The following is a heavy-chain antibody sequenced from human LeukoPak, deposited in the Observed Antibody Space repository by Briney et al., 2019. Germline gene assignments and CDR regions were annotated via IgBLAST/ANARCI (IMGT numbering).Heavy chain of an antibody. D-gene: IGHD3-10*01. CDR1: GFTFSSYW. Sequence: PGGSLRLSCAASGFTFSSYWMSWVRQAPGKGLEWVANIKQDGSEKYYVDSVKGRFTISRDNAKNSLYLQMNSPRAEDTAVYYCARDTGSGSYTDYFDYWGQGTLVTVSS. J-gene: IGHJ4*02. CDR3: ARDTGSGSYTDYFDY. V-gene: IGHV3-7*01. CDR2: IKQDGSEK.